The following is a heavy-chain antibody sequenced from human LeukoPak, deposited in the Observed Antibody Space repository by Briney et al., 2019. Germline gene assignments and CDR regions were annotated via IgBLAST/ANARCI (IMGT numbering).Heavy chain of an antibody. V-gene: IGHV3-9*01. CDR2: INWNSGRI. J-gene: IGHJ4*02. Sequence: GRSLRLSCAASGFTFNDYAMHWVRQAPGKGLQWVSGINWNSGRIGYADSVRGRFTISRDNAKNSLYLQMNSPRAEDTALYYCVKDMDAYSSGWYHFDFWGQGTLVTVSS. D-gene: IGHD6-19*01. CDR1: GFTFNDYA. CDR3: VKDMDAYSSGWYHFDF.